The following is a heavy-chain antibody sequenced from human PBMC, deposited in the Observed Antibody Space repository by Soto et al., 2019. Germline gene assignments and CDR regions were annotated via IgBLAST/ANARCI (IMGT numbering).Heavy chain of an antibody. V-gene: IGHV4-31*03. Sequence: SETLSLTCSVSGGSITTGGYYWNWIRQHPGKGLEWLGYIYYSGNTYYTPSLKSRVTISLDTSKNHFSLSLSSVTAADTAVYYCERSRPDYYDSSGPYPRSGDAFDIWGQGTMVTVAS. CDR2: IYYSGNT. CDR3: ERSRPDYYDSSGPYPRSGDAFDI. D-gene: IGHD3-22*01. J-gene: IGHJ3*02. CDR1: GGSITTGGYY.